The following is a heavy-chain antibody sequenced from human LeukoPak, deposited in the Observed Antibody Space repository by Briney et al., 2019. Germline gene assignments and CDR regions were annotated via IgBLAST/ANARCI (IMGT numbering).Heavy chain of an antibody. J-gene: IGHJ4*02. V-gene: IGHV4-39*01. D-gene: IGHD3-22*01. CDR3: ARRALVVVN. CDR2: IYYSGST. Sequence: SETLSLTCTVSGGSISSSSYYWGWIRQPPGKGLEWIGSIYYSGSTYYNPSLKSRVTISVDTSKNQFSLKLSSVTAADTAVYYCARRALVVVNWGQGTLVTVSS. CDR1: GGSISSSSYY.